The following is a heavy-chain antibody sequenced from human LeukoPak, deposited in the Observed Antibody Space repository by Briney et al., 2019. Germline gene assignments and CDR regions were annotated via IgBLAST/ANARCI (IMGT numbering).Heavy chain of an antibody. CDR1: GFTFSSYE. CDR3: ARDRGGYTYGYRVSYHYYYMDV. D-gene: IGHD5-18*01. Sequence: GGSLRLSCAASGFTFSSYEMNWVRQAPGKGLEWVSYISSSGSTIYYADSVKGRFTISRDNAKNSLYLQMNSLRSEDTAVYYCARDRGGYTYGYRVSYHYYYMDVWGKGTTVTVSS. CDR2: ISSSGSTI. J-gene: IGHJ6*03. V-gene: IGHV3-48*03.